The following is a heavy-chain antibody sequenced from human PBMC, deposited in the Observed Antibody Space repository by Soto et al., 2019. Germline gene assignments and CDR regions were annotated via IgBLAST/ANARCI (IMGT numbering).Heavy chain of an antibody. Sequence: QVQLQESGPGLVKPSQTLSLTCTVSGGSISSGGYYWSWIRQHPGKGLEWIGYIYYSGSTYYNPSLKSRVTISLDTSKNQFSLKLSSVTAADTAVYYCASILSGYCSSTSCLYYYGMDVWGQGTTVTVSS. CDR2: IYYSGST. V-gene: IGHV4-31*03. D-gene: IGHD2-2*01. CDR3: ASILSGYCSSTSCLYYYGMDV. CDR1: GGSISSGGYY. J-gene: IGHJ6*02.